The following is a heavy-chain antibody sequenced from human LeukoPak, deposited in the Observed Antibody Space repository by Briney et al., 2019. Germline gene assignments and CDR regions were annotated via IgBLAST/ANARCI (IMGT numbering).Heavy chain of an antibody. CDR3: ASFLGYSYGWDY. V-gene: IGHV1-2*02. CDR2: INPNSGGT. D-gene: IGHD5-18*01. J-gene: IGHJ4*02. Sequence: ASVKVSCKASGYTFTGYYMHWVRQAPGQGLEWMGWINPNSGGTNYAQKFQGRVTMTRDTSISTACMELSRLRSDDTAVYYCASFLGYSYGWDYWSQGTLVTVSS. CDR1: GYTFTGYY.